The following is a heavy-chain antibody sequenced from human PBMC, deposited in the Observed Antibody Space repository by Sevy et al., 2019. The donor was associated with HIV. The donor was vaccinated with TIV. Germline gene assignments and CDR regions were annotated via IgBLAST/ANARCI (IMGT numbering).Heavy chain of an antibody. CDR3: ARDLATRPRVFDS. Sequence: SETLSLSCSVSGGSISSYFWSWIRQPPGKGLEWIGYIYYSGNTDYSPSLKSRVTMSLDTSKNQFSLRLRSVTAADTAVYFCARDLATRPRVFDSWGQRTLVTVSS. CDR2: IYYSGNT. V-gene: IGHV4-59*01. D-gene: IGHD6-6*01. J-gene: IGHJ5*01. CDR1: GGSISSYF.